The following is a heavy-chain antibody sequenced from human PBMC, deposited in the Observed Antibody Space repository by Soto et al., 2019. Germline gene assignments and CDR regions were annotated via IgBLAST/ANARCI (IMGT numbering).Heavy chain of an antibody. CDR2: ISGSGGST. Sequence: LRLSCAASGFTFSSYAMSWVRQAPGKGLEWVSAISGSGGSTYYADSVKGRFTISRDNSKNTLYLQMNSLRAEDTAVYYCAKGSAAAGLLFDYWGQGTLVTVSS. J-gene: IGHJ4*02. V-gene: IGHV3-23*01. CDR3: AKGSAAAGLLFDY. D-gene: IGHD6-13*01. CDR1: GFTFSSYA.